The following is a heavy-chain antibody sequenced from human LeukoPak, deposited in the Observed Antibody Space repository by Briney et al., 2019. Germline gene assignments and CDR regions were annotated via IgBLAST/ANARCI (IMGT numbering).Heavy chain of an antibody. CDR1: GFTFTAHW. V-gene: IGHV1-46*01. CDR3: ARDNSRAEENIPVWWFDS. D-gene: IGHD2-21*01. Sequence: GASVKVSCKASGFTFTAHWMHWVRQAPGQGPEWMGVINPTGSGAAYAQKFQGRLTMTRDTSTRTLYMELSSLTSEDTAVYFCARDNSRAEENIPVWWFDSWGQGTLVTVSS. CDR2: INPTGSGA. J-gene: IGHJ5*01.